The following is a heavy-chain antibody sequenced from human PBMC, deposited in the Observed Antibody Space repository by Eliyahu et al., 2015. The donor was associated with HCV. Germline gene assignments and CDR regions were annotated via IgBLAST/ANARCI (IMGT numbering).Heavy chain of an antibody. CDR2: IDSDGSIT. V-gene: IGHV3-74*01. J-gene: IGHJ2*01. CDR1: GXIFSTYR. Sequence: EAQLVESGGGLVQPGGSLRXXXXXSGXIFSTYRMHWVRQTPGKGLVWVXRIDSDGSITTYADSLKGRFTISRDNAKNTLYLQMNSLRAEDTAVYFCARDRNLRYFDLWGRGTLVTVSS. D-gene: IGHD1-14*01. CDR3: ARDRNLRYFDL.